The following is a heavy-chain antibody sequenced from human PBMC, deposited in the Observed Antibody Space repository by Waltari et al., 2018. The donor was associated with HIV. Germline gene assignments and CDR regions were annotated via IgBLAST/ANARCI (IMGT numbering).Heavy chain of an antibody. CDR3: ARTIVVVITNGFDY. J-gene: IGHJ4*02. Sequence: QITLKESGPSLVKPTQTLTLTCTFSGFSLSTSGVGVGWIRQPPGKALEWLALIFWVDDKRYSPSLKSRFTITKDTSKNQVVLTMTNMDPVDTATYYCARTIVVVITNGFDYWGQGTLVTVSS. D-gene: IGHD3-22*01. CDR2: IFWVDDK. V-gene: IGHV2-5*02. CDR1: GFSLSTSGVG.